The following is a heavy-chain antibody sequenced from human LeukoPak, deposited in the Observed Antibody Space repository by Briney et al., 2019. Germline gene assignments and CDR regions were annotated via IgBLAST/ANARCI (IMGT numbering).Heavy chain of an antibody. J-gene: IGHJ4*02. D-gene: IGHD3-3*01. CDR1: GGSFSGYY. Sequence: SETLSLTCAVYGGSFSGYYWSWIGQPPGKGLEWIGEINHSGSTNYNPSLKSRVTISVDTSKKQFSLKLSSVTAADTAVYYCARVSSRYDFWSGYRIFDYWGQGTLVTVSS. CDR3: ARVSSRYDFWSGYRIFDY. V-gene: IGHV4-34*01. CDR2: INHSGST.